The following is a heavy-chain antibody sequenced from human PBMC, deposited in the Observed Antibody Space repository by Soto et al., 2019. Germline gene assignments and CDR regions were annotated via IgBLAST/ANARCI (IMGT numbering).Heavy chain of an antibody. CDR1: GGTFSSYT. D-gene: IGHD3-9*01. CDR3: ARVGVAYYDILTCYPEGD. V-gene: IGHV1-69*02. Sequence: QVQLVQSGAEVKKPGSSVKVSCKASGGTFSSYTISWVRQAPGQGLEWMRRIIPILGIANYAQKFQGRVTITADKSTSTAYMELSSLRSEDTDVYYCARVGVAYYDILTCYPEGDWGQGTLVTVSS. CDR2: IIPILGIA. J-gene: IGHJ4*02.